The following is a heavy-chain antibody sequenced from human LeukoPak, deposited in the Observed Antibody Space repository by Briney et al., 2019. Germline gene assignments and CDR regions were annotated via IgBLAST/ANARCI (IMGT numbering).Heavy chain of an antibody. CDR3: ARGYTYYYSMDV. CDR2: IYSGGST. CDR1: GFTFSSYS. D-gene: IGHD5-18*01. Sequence: GGSLRLSCAASGFTFSSYSMNWVRQAPGKGLEWVSVIYSGGSTYYADSVKGRFTISRDNSKNTLYLQMNSLRAEDTAVYYCARGYTYYYSMDVWGQGTTVTVSS. J-gene: IGHJ6*02. V-gene: IGHV3-53*01.